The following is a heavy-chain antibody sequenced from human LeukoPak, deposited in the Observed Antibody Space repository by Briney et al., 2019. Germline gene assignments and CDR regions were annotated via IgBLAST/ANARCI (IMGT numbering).Heavy chain of an antibody. J-gene: IGHJ6*03. V-gene: IGHV1-2*02. CDR1: GYTFTGYY. CDR2: INPNSGGT. D-gene: IGHD6-13*01. CDR3: ARDLTLTRYSSSWYLYYYYYMDV. Sequence: GASVKVSCKASGYTFTGYYMHWVRQAPGQGLEWMGWINPNSGGTNYAQKFQGRVTMTRDTSISTAYMELSRLRSDDTAVYYCARDLTLTRYSSSWYLYYYYYMDVWGKGTTVTISS.